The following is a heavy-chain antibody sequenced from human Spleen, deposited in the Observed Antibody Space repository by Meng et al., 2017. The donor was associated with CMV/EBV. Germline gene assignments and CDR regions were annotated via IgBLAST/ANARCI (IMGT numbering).Heavy chain of an antibody. V-gene: IGHV3-53*01. CDR2: IYSGGST. D-gene: IGHD2-2*02. Sequence: GGSLRLSCAASGFTVSSNYMSWVRQAPGKGLKWVSIIYSGGSTYYADSVKGRFTISRDNSKNTLYLQMNTMRAEDTAVYYCAREPIGLCTHTNCYTLAHWGPGTLVTVSS. J-gene: IGHJ4*02. CDR3: AREPIGLCTHTNCYTLAH. CDR1: GFTVSSNY.